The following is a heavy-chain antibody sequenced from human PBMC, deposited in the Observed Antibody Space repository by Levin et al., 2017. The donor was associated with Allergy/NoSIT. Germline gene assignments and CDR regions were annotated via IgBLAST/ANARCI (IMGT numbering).Heavy chain of an antibody. CDR3: ARGAVAGTGDY. V-gene: IGHV4-59*01. CDR1: GGSISSYY. Sequence: SETLSLTCTVSGGSISSYYWSWIRQPPGKGLEWIGYIYYSGSTNYNPSLKSRVTISVDTSKNQFSLKLSSVTAADTAVYYCARGAVAGTGDYWGQGTLVTVSS. D-gene: IGHD6-19*01. CDR2: IYYSGST. J-gene: IGHJ4*02.